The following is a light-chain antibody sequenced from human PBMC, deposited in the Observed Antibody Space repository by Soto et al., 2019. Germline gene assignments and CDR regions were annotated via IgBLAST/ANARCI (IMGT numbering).Light chain of an antibody. CDR3: LQLDSFPPT. V-gene: IGKV1-9*01. CDR2: AAS. Sequence: DIQLTQSPSFLSASVGDRVTITCRASQDISSHLVWFQQEPGKAPKLLIYAASTLQSGVPSRFTGVGAGTEFTLTISSLQPEDFATYYCLQLDSFPPTVGQGTKVETK. CDR1: QDISSH. J-gene: IGKJ1*01.